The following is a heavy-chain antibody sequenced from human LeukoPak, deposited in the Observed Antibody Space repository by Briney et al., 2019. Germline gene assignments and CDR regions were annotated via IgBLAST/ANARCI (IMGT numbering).Heavy chain of an antibody. D-gene: IGHD3-10*01. CDR3: ARGSIAPKTYYYGSGSLDYFDY. J-gene: IGHJ4*02. CDR2: IYYSGST. V-gene: IGHV4-61*01. Sequence: PSETLSLTCTVSGGSVSSGSYYWSWIRQPPGKGLEWIGYIYYSGSTNYNPSLKSRVTISVDTSKNQLSLKLSSVTAADTAVYYCARGSIAPKTYYYGSGSLDYFDYWGQGTLVTVSS. CDR1: GGSVSSGSYY.